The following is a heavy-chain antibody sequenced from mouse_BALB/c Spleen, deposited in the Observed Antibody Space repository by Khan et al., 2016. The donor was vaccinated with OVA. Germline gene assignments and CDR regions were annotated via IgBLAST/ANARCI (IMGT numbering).Heavy chain of an antibody. Sequence: EVELVESGGGLVKPGGSLKLSCSASGFTFSSYAMSWVRQTPEKRLECVATISTGGHYTFYPDSLKGRFTISRDNAENTLYLQMSSLRSEDTAMYYCARSLVDYHAMDYWGQGTSVTVS. CDR3: ARSLVDYHAMDY. CDR2: ISTGGHYT. CDR1: GFTFSSYA. V-gene: IGHV5-9-3*01. J-gene: IGHJ4*01. D-gene: IGHD2-2*01.